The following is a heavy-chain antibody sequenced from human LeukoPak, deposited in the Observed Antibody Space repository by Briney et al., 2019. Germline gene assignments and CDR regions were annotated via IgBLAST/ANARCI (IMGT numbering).Heavy chain of an antibody. CDR1: GGSIRTYY. CDR2: IYTSGST. D-gene: IGHD2/OR15-2a*01. V-gene: IGHV4-4*09. Sequence: SETLSLTCTVSGGSIRTYYWSWIRQPPGKGLEWIGYIYTSGSTNYNPSLKSRVTMSLDTSENQFSLKLSSVTAADTAVYYRARGDFYRYYFDYWGQGTLVTVSS. CDR3: ARGDFYRYYFDY. J-gene: IGHJ4*02.